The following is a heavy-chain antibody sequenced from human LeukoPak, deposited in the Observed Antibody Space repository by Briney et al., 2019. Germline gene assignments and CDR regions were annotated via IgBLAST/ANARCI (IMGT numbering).Heavy chain of an antibody. V-gene: IGHV1-8*02. CDR2: MNPNSGNT. J-gene: IGHJ3*02. CDR3: ARDGHRRYHYDSSGREDAFDI. D-gene: IGHD3-22*01. CDR1: GYTFTSYD. Sequence: ALVKVSCKASGYTFTSYDISWVRQATGQGLEWMGWMNPNSGNTGYAQKVQGRVTMTRDTSTSTAYMELRSLRSDDTAVYYCARDGHRRYHYDSSGREDAFDIWGQGTMVTVSS.